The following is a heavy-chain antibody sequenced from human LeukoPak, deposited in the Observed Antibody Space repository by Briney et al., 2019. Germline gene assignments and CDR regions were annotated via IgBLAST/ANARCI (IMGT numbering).Heavy chain of an antibody. CDR2: ISYDGSNK. V-gene: IGHV3-30*04. J-gene: IGHJ4*02. Sequence: PGRSLRLSCAACGFTFISYAVQWYRQAPGRGLEWVAVISYDGSNKYYADSVKDRFTISRDNSKNTLYLQMNSLRAEDTAVYYCERDAFTYYYGSGRHFDYWGQGILVTVSS. CDR1: GFTFISYA. CDR3: ERDAFTYYYGSGRHFDY. D-gene: IGHD3-10*01.